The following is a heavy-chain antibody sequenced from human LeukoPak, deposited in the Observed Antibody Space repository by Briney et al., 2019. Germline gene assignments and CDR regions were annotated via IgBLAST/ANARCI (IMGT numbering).Heavy chain of an antibody. D-gene: IGHD3-22*01. CDR1: GYTFTSYG. J-gene: IGHJ1*01. V-gene: IGHV1-3*01. Sequence: ASVKVSCKTSGYTFTSYGMHWVRQAPGQRPEWMGWINAGNGNTKYSQKFQDRVTITRDTSASTAYMEQSSLRSEDTAVYYCARVPLYDSSGYYYPHWGQGTLVTVSS. CDR2: INAGNGNT. CDR3: ARVPLYDSSGYYYPH.